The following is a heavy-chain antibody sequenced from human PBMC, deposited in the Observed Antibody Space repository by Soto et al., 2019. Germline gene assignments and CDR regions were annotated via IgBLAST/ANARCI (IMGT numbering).Heavy chain of an antibody. CDR1: GGTFSSYT. CDR3: ARGDTVTTGGYYYYYMDV. D-gene: IGHD4-17*01. J-gene: IGHJ6*03. CDR2: IIPILGIA. Sequence: QVQLVQSGAEVKKPGSSVKVSCKASGGTFSSYTISWVRQAPGQGLEWMGRIIPILGIANYAQKFQGRVTITADKSTSTANMELSSLRSEDTAVYYCARGDTVTTGGYYYYYMDVWGKGTTVTVSS. V-gene: IGHV1-69*02.